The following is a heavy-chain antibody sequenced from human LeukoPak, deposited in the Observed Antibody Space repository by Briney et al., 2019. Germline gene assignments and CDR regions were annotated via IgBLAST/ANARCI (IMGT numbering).Heavy chain of an antibody. V-gene: IGHV1-2*02. D-gene: IGHD5-18*01. CDR3: ATLPPGYSLESDAFDI. CDR1: GYTFTGHY. Sequence: ASVKVSCKASGYTFTGHYMHWVRQAPGQGLEWMGWINPNSGGTNYAQKFQGRVTMTRDTSISTAYMELSRLRSDDTAVYYCATLPPGYSLESDAFDIWGQGTMVTVSS. J-gene: IGHJ3*02. CDR2: INPNSGGT.